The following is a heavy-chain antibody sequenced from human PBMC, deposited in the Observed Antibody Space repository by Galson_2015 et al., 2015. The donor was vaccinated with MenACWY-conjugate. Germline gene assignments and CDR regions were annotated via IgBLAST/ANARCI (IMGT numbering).Heavy chain of an antibody. J-gene: IGHJ5*02. V-gene: IGHV3-33*08. CDR3: ARMYYDFWSGYFP. D-gene: IGHD3-3*01. CDR2: IWYDGSNK. Sequence: RLSCAASGFTFSSYAMSWVRQAPGKGLEWVAVIWYDGSNKYYADSVKGRFTISRDNPKNTLYLQMNSLRAEDTAVYYCARMYYDFWSGYFPWGQGTLVTVSS. CDR1: GFTFSSYA.